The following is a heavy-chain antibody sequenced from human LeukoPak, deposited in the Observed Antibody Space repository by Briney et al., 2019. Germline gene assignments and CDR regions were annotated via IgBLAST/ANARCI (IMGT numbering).Heavy chain of an antibody. CDR2: INPSGGST. CDR3: ARDGRGYSYGRAFDY. Sequence: ASVKVSCKASGYTFTSYYMHWVRQAPGQGLEWMGIINPSGGSTSYAQKFQGRVTMTRDMSTSTVYMELSSLRSEDTAVYYCARDGRGYSYGRAFDYWGQGTLVTVSS. D-gene: IGHD5-18*01. J-gene: IGHJ4*02. V-gene: IGHV1-46*01. CDR1: GYTFTSYY.